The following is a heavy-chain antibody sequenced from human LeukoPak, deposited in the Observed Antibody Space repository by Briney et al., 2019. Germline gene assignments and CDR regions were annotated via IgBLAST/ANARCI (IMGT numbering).Heavy chain of an antibody. CDR3: AKEYYYDSSGYTTFDY. J-gene: IGHJ4*02. Sequence: GGSLSLSCAASGFTFSSYAMSWVRQAPGKGREWVSAISGSGGSTYYADSVKGRFTTSRDNSKNTLYLQINSLRAEDTAVYYCAKEYYYDSSGYTTFDYWGEGTLVTVSS. CDR1: GFTFSSYA. V-gene: IGHV3-23*01. CDR2: ISGSGGST. D-gene: IGHD3-22*01.